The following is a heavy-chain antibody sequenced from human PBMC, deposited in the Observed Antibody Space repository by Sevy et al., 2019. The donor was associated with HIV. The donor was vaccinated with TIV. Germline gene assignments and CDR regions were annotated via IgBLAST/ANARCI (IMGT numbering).Heavy chain of an antibody. CDR3: SREPYFFDKSGYYWDY. V-gene: IGHV4-61*01. CDR2: VYHTGST. Sequence: SETLSLTCAVSGVSVSSDTYYWSWIRQPPGKGLEWIGYVYHTGSTNYSPSFKSRVTISVDRSKNQFSLRLFSVAAADTAGYYCSREPYFFDKSGYYWDYWGQGALVTVSS. CDR1: GVSVSSDTYY. J-gene: IGHJ4*02. D-gene: IGHD3-22*01.